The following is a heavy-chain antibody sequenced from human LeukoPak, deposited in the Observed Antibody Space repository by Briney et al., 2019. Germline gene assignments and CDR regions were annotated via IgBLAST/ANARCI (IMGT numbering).Heavy chain of an antibody. V-gene: IGHV3-7*01. Sequence: PGGSLRLSCAASGFFFSNYWMSWVRQAPGKGLEWVANIKQDGSEKYYVDSVKGRFTISRDNAKNSLYLQMNSLRAEDTAVYYCARDLTRRGSHRPFDYWGQGTLVTVSS. CDR1: GFFFSNYW. CDR3: ARDLTRRGSHRPFDY. CDR2: IKQDGSEK. J-gene: IGHJ4*02. D-gene: IGHD3-16*01.